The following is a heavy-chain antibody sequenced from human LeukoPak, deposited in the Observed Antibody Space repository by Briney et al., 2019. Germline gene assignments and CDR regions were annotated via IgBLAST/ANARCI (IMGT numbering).Heavy chain of an antibody. CDR3: ARDGILEAVDY. CDR1: DNSFSSGYY. CDR2: IYHSGST. V-gene: IGHV4-38-2*02. J-gene: IGHJ4*02. Sequence: SETLSLTCTVSDNSFSSGYYWGWIRQPPGKGLEWIGSIYHSGSTYYNPSLKSRVTISIDTSKNQFSLKLSSVTAADTAVYYCARDGILEAVDYWGQGTLVTVSS. D-gene: IGHD1-26*01.